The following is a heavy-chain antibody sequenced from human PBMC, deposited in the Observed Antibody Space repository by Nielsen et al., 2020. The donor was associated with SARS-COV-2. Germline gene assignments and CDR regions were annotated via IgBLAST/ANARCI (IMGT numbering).Heavy chain of an antibody. Sequence: SETLSLICAVYGGSFSGYYWSWIRQPPGKGLEWIGEINHSGSTNYNPSLKSRVTISVDTSKNQFSLKLSSVTAADTAVYYCARAPVPRYCSSTSCSGYYGMDVWGQGTTVTVSS. CDR3: ARAPVPRYCSSTSCSGYYGMDV. V-gene: IGHV4-34*01. D-gene: IGHD2-2*01. CDR1: GGSFSGYY. J-gene: IGHJ6*02. CDR2: INHSGST.